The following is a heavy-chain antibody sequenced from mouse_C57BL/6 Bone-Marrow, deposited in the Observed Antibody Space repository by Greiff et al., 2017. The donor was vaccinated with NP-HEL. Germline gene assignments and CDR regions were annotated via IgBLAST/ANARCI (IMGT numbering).Heavy chain of an antibody. CDR1: GFTFNTYA. CDR3: VRDNYGSSPWYFDV. D-gene: IGHD1-1*01. J-gene: IGHJ1*03. Sequence: EVQGVESGGGLVQPKGSLKLSCAASGFTFNTYAMHWVRQAPGKGLEWVARIRSKSSNYATYYADSVKDRFTISRDDYQSMLYLQMHNLKTEDTAMYYCVRDNYGSSPWYFDVWGTGTTVTVSS. V-gene: IGHV10-3*01. CDR2: IRSKSSNYAT.